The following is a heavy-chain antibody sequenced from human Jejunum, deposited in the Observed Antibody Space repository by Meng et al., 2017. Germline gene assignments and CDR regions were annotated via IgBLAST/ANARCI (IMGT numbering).Heavy chain of an antibody. CDR3: AKDHTWNSLDS. D-gene: IGHD1/OR15-1a*01. CDR2: INPDGSNT. J-gene: IGHJ4*02. V-gene: IGHV3-74*01. Sequence: GESLKTSCAASGFNFRSYYMYWVRQAPGKGLVLVSRINPDGSNTNYPDSVKGRFTISRDNAKNTLYLLMNGLRDEDTAVYFCAKDHTWNSLDSWGQGTLVTVSS. CDR1: GFNFRSYY.